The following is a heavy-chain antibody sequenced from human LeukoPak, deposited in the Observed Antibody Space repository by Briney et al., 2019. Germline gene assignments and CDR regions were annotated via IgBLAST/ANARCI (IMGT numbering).Heavy chain of an antibody. J-gene: IGHJ6*03. D-gene: IGHD5-18*01. CDR3: ARDPGYSYGYHYYYYMDV. V-gene: IGHV1-2*02. CDR2: INPNSGGT. CDR1: GYTFTGYY. Sequence: ASVKVSCKASGYTFTGYYMHWVRQAPGQGLEWMGWINPNSGGTNYAQKFQGRVTMTRDTSISTAYMELSGLRSDDTAVYYCARDPGYSYGYHYYYYMDVWGKGTTVTVSS.